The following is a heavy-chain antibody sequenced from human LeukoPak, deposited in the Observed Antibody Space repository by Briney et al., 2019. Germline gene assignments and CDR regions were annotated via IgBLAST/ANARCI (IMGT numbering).Heavy chain of an antibody. Sequence: HPGGSLRLSCAASGFTFSSYGMHWVRQAPGKGLEWVAVIWYDGSNKYYADSVKGRFTISRDNSKNTLYLQMNSLRAEDTAVYYCAKPVLLLDHYDFWSGPRGDAFDIWGQGTMVTVSS. CDR3: AKPVLLLDHYDFWSGPRGDAFDI. D-gene: IGHD3-3*01. J-gene: IGHJ3*02. CDR2: IWYDGSNK. CDR1: GFTFSSYG. V-gene: IGHV3-33*06.